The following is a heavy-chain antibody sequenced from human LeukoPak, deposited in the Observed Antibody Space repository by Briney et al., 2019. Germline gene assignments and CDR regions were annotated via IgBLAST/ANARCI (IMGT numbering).Heavy chain of an antibody. CDR2: IYYSGST. CDR1: GGSINSYY. CDR3: ARAGYNYGFFSLDY. V-gene: IGHV4-59*08. J-gene: IGHJ4*02. D-gene: IGHD5-18*01. Sequence: PSETLSLTCTVSGGSINSYYWSWIRQPPGKGLEWIGYIYYSGSTNYNPSLKSRVTISVDTSKIQFSLKLSSVTAADTALYYCARAGYNYGFFSLDYWGQGTLVTVSS.